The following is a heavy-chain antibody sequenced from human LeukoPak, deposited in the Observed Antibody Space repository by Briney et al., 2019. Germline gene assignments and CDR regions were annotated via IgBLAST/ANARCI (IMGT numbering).Heavy chain of an antibody. J-gene: IGHJ5*02. Sequence: PSETLSLTCTVYGDSLSGYYWSWIRQPPGKGLEWVGQISHGGSTNYNPSLRSRVTISVDPSKNQFSLNLNSVTAADTAVYYCARAGVWFGDQEWFDPWGQGTLVTVSS. V-gene: IGHV4-34*01. CDR2: ISHGGST. D-gene: IGHD3-10*01. CDR1: GDSLSGYY. CDR3: ARAGVWFGDQEWFDP.